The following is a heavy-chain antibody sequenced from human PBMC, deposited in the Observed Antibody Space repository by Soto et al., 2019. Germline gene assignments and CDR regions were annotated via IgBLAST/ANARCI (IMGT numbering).Heavy chain of an antibody. Sequence: VQLQESGPGLVKPSQTLSLTCTVSGGSISTVDYWWSWIRQSPDMGREWIGHIYDGGRTYNNPSLESRVTMSVDTSKSQLSLTLSSVSAADTAVYYCARGPSGDKVDSWGQGTLVTVSS. J-gene: IGHJ4*02. CDR1: GGSISTVDYW. CDR3: ARGPSGDKVDS. V-gene: IGHV4-30-4*01. CDR2: IYDGGRT. D-gene: IGHD7-27*01.